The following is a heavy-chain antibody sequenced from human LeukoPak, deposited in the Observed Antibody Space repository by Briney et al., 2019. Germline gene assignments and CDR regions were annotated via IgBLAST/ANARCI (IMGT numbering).Heavy chain of an antibody. CDR3: ARRFLAGNCFDY. D-gene: IGHD3-3*01. V-gene: IGHV4-39*02. CDR1: DDSISSISYY. J-gene: IGHJ4*02. CDR2: ISYTGST. Sequence: PSETLSLTCTVSDDSISSISYYWGWIRRPPGMGLEWIGSISYTGSTYYNPSLKSRVTISVDTSKNHFSLKLSSVTAADTAVYYCARRFLAGNCFDYWGQGTLVTVAS.